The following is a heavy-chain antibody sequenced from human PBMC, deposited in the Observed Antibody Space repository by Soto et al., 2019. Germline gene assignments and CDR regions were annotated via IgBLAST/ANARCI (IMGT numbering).Heavy chain of an antibody. CDR3: VKEAVLRFLVNGGMDV. CDR1: GFTFSSYA. CDR2: ISINGGST. D-gene: IGHD3-3*01. V-gene: IGHV3-64D*06. J-gene: IGHJ6*02. Sequence: GGSLRLSCSASGFTFSSYAMHWVRQAPGKGLEYVSAISINGGSTYYADSVKGRFTISRDNSKNTLYLQMSSLRAEDTAVYYCVKEAVLRFLVNGGMDVWGQGTTVTVSS.